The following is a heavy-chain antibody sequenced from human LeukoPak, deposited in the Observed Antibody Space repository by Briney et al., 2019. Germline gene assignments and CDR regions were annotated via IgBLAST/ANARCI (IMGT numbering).Heavy chain of an antibody. D-gene: IGHD1-26*01. CDR3: EKGGWELL. CDR2: IGVGGGNT. CDR1: GFTFDTYA. V-gene: IGHV3-23*01. J-gene: IGHJ4*02. Sequence: GGSLRLSCAASGFTFDTYALSWFRQAPGKGLEWVSFIGVGGGNTNYADSVKGRFTISRDDSKNTLYLQMNSLRAEDTAVYYCEKGGWELLGGQGTLVTVSS.